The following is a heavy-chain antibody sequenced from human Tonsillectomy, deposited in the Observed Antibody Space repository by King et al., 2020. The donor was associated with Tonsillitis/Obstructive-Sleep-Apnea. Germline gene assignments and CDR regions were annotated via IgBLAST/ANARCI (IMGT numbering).Heavy chain of an antibody. J-gene: IGHJ6*03. Sequence: VQLVESGGGLVQPGGSLRLSCAASGFTFSSYAMTWVRQAPGKGLEWVSVISGSGGSTYYADSVKGRFTISRNNSKSTLYLQMNSLRAEDTAVYYCAKDSYSTGYYPSNYYYMDVWGKGTTVTVSS. V-gene: IGHV3-23*04. D-gene: IGHD3-22*01. CDR3: AKDSYSTGYYPSNYYYMDV. CDR1: GFTFSSYA. CDR2: ISGSGGST.